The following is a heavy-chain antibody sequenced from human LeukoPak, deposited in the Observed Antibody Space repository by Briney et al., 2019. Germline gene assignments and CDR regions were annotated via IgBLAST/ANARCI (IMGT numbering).Heavy chain of an antibody. J-gene: IGHJ4*02. V-gene: IGHV1-2*04. D-gene: IGHD6-13*01. CDR1: GYTFTGYY. CDR2: INPNSGGT. CDR3: ARGLDRQQLVVPGY. Sequence: ASVKVSCKASGYTFTGYYMHWVRQAPGQGLEWMGWINPNSGGTNYAQKFQGWVTMARDTSISTAYMELSRLRSDDTAVYYCARGLDRQQLVVPGYWGQGTLVTVSS.